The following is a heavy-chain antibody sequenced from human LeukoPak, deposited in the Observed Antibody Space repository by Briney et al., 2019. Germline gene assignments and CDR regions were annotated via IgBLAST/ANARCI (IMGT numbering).Heavy chain of an antibody. CDR3: ASDYSSSY. D-gene: IGHD6-13*01. Sequence: GGSLRLSCAASGFTFSSYALSWVRQAPGKGLEWVSAITGSGATAYYADSVQGHFTISRDNAKNSLYLQMNSLRAEDTAVYYCASDYSSSYWGQGTLVTVSS. CDR1: GFTFSSYA. CDR2: ITGSGATA. V-gene: IGHV3-23*01. J-gene: IGHJ4*02.